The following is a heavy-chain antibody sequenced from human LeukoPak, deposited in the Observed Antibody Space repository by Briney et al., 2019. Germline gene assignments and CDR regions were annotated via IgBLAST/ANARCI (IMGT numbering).Heavy chain of an antibody. CDR3: ARASYFDWFPPTNAFDI. Sequence: GGSLRLSCAATGFTFSTYRMHWIRQAPGKGLEWVAVICCDGSNKYYADSVKDRFTISRDNSKNTLYLQMNSMGAEYTAVYYCARASYFDWFPPTNAFDIWGQGPMVTVSS. V-gene: IGHV3-33*01. CDR2: ICCDGSNK. J-gene: IGHJ3*02. D-gene: IGHD3-9*01. CDR1: GFTFSTYR.